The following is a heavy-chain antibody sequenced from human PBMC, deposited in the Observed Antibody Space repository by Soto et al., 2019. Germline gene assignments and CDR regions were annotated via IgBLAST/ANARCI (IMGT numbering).Heavy chain of an antibody. CDR1: GFTFSDYY. Sequence: QVQLVESGGGLVQPGGSLRLSCAASGFTFSDYYMSWIRQAPGKGLEWVSYISSSGSTIYYADSVKGRFTISSDNPKNSLYLQMNSPSAEDTAVYDCARWGRDGYNSGYWGQGTLVTVSS. CDR3: ARWGRDGYNSGY. D-gene: IGHD1-1*01. J-gene: IGHJ4*02. V-gene: IGHV3-11*01. CDR2: ISSSGSTI.